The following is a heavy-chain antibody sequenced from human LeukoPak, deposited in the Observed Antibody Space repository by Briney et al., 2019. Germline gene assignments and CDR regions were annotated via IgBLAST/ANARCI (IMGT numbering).Heavy chain of an antibody. Sequence: KPSETLSLTCTVSGGSISSYYWSWTRQPPGKGPEWIGYIYYSGSTNYNPSLKSRVTISVDTSKNQFSLKLSSVTAADTAVYYCARGHSGYLDYWGQGTLVTVSS. CDR1: GGSISSYY. J-gene: IGHJ4*02. D-gene: IGHD1-26*01. V-gene: IGHV4-59*01. CDR3: ARGHSGYLDY. CDR2: IYYSGST.